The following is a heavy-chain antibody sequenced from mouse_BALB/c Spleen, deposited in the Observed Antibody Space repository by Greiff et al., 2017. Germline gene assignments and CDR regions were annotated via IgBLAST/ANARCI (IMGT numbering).Heavy chain of an antibody. CDR3: ARDGGAYGYYFDY. CDR1: GFSLTGYG. V-gene: IGHV2-6-7*01. D-gene: IGHD1-2*01. CDR2: IWGDGST. Sequence: QVQLKESGPGLVAPSQSLSITCTVSGFSLTGYGVNWVRQPPGKGLEWLGMIWGDGSTDYNSALKSRLSISKDNSKSQVFLKMNSLQTDDTARYYCARDGGAYGYYFDYWGQGTTLTVSS. J-gene: IGHJ2*01.